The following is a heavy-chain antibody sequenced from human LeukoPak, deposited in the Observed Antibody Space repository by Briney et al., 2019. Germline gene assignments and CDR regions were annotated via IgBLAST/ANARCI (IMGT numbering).Heavy chain of an antibody. CDR2: ISANNGDT. D-gene: IGHD1-1*01. Sequence: AASVKVSYKASGYTFTSYGISWVRQAPGQGLEWMGWISANNGDTDYPPKLQDRVTMTTDTYTSTAYMELRSLRSDDTAMYYCARESHETREDYWGQGTLVTVSS. CDR1: GYTFTSYG. CDR3: ARESHETREDY. J-gene: IGHJ4*02. V-gene: IGHV1-18*01.